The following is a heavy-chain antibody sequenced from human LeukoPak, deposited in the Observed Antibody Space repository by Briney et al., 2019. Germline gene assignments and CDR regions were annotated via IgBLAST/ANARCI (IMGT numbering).Heavy chain of an antibody. CDR3: AKGGATVIDY. J-gene: IGHJ4*02. D-gene: IGHD4-17*01. CDR1: GFTFGSYV. V-gene: IGHV3-74*01. Sequence: PGGSLRLSCAASGFTFGSYVMSWVRQAPGKGPEWVSRINSDGSSTTSADSVKGRFTISRDNAKNTLYLQMNSLRAEDTAVYYCAKGGATVIDYWGQGTLVTVSS. CDR2: INSDGSST.